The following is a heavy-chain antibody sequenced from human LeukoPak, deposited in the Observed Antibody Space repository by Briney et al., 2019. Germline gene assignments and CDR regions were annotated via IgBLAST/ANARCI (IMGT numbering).Heavy chain of an antibody. V-gene: IGHV4-39*07. CDR3: ARDNYYDSSGYYPL. J-gene: IGHJ4*02. D-gene: IGHD3-22*01. Sequence: SETLSLTCTVSSGSNSSSSYYWGWIRQPPGKGLEWIGSIYYSGSTYYNPSLKSRVTISVDRSKNQFSLKLSSVTAADTAVYYCARDNYYDSSGYYPLWGQGTLVTVSS. CDR1: SGSNSSSSYY. CDR2: IYYSGST.